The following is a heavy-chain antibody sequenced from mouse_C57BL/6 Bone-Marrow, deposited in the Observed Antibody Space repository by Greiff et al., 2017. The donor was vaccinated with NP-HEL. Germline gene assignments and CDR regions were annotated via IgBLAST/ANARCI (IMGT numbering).Heavy chain of an antibody. CDR2: INPNNGGT. V-gene: IGHV1-26*01. CDR1: GYTFTDYY. J-gene: IGHJ2*01. CDR3: ARQARWLPDY. Sequence: EVQLQQSGPELVKPGASVKISCKASGYTFTDYYMNWVKQSHGKSLEWIGDINPNNGGTSYNQKFKGKATLTVDKSSSTAYMELRSLTSEDSAVYYFARQARWLPDYWGQGTTLTVSS. D-gene: IGHD2-3*01.